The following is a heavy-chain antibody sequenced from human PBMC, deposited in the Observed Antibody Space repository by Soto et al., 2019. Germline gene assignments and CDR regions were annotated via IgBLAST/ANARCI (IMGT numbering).Heavy chain of an antibody. Sequence: ASVKVSCKASGYTFTSYGISWVRQAPGQGLEWMGWISAYNGNTNYAQKLQGRVTMTTDTSTSTAYMELRSLRSDDTAVYYCARDTRFLEWLLYIYYYGIHVWGTGTTVTVDS. D-gene: IGHD3-3*01. J-gene: IGHJ6*01. V-gene: IGHV1-18*04. CDR3: ARDTRFLEWLLYIYYYGIHV. CDR1: GYTFTSYG. CDR2: ISAYNGNT.